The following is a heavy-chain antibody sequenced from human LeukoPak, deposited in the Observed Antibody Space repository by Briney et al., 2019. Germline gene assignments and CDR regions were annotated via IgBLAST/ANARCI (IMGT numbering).Heavy chain of an antibody. CDR2: INHSGST. CDR3: ARGYSSGFNWFDP. Sequence: SETLSLTCAVYGGSFSCYYWSWIRQPPGKGLEWIGEINHSGSTNFNPSLKSRVTISVDTSKNQFYLKLSSVTAADTAVYYCARGYSSGFNWFDPWGQGTLVTVSS. V-gene: IGHV4-34*01. D-gene: IGHD6-19*01. CDR1: GGSFSCYY. J-gene: IGHJ5*02.